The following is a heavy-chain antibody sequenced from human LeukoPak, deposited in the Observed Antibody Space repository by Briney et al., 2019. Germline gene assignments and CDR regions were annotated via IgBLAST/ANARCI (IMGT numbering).Heavy chain of an antibody. V-gene: IGHV3-9*01. D-gene: IGHD2-8*01. CDR1: GFTFDDYA. CDR3: AKEYCTNGVCYYYGMDV. J-gene: IGHJ6*02. CDR2: ISWNSGSI. Sequence: GGSLRLSCAASGFTFDDYAMHWVRHAPGKGLEWVSGISWNSGSIGYADSVKGRFTISRDNAKNSLYLQMNSLRAEDTALYYCAKEYCTNGVCYYYGMDVWGQGTTVTVSS.